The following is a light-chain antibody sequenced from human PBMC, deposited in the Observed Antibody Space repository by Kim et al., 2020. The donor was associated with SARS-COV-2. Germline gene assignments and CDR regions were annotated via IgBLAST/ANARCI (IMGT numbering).Light chain of an antibody. J-gene: IGKJ4*01. CDR1: QSINKY. Sequence: VGDRVTVTCRASQSINKYLNWYRQKPGQAPKLLIYAASNLQGGVPTRFTGSGSGTDFTLTINSLQPEDFATYYCQQSYSALGGFTFGGGTKVDIK. V-gene: IGKV1-39*01. CDR3: QQSYSALGGFT. CDR2: AAS.